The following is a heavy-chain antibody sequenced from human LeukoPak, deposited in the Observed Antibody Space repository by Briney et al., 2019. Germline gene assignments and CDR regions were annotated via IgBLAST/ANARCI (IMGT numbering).Heavy chain of an antibody. CDR3: ARGYCTGTSCTPADTFDV. CDR2: ISYDGSNK. J-gene: IGHJ3*01. D-gene: IGHD2-2*01. Sequence: GGSLRLSCAASGITFSSYAMHWVRQAPGKGLEWVAVISYDGSNKYYADSVKGRFTISRDNSKNTLYLQMNSLRAEDTAVYYCARGYCTGTSCTPADTFDVWGQGRMVTVSS. V-gene: IGHV3-30-3*01. CDR1: GITFSSYA.